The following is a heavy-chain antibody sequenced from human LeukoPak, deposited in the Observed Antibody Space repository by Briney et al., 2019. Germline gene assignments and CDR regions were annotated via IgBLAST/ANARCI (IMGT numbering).Heavy chain of an antibody. V-gene: IGHV1-8*01. CDR3: ARGSRRVPAAILHLDY. J-gene: IGHJ4*02. D-gene: IGHD2-2*02. Sequence: GASVKVFCKSSGYTFTSYDINWVRQPTAQGLVWMGWMNHNSGSTGYAQMFQGRVTITRNSSISTAYVELSSLRSEDTAVYYYARGSRRVPAAILHLDYWGQGTLVTVSS. CDR1: GYTFTSYD. CDR2: MNHNSGST.